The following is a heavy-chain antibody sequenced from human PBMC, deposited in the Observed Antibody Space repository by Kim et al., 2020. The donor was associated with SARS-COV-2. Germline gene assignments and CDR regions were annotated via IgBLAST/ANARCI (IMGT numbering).Heavy chain of an antibody. D-gene: IGHD3-16*01. CDR2: IKSIPDGGTT. V-gene: IGHV3-15*01. CDR1: GFTFNDSW. J-gene: IGHJ4*02. Sequence: GGSLRLSCAASGFTFNDSWMSWVRQAPGKGLEWLGRIKSIPDGGTTDYAAPVKGRFTISRDDSKNTLYLQMNSLKTEDTAEYYCTTPWGRPPVRGQGTLVTVSS. CDR3: TTPWGRPPV.